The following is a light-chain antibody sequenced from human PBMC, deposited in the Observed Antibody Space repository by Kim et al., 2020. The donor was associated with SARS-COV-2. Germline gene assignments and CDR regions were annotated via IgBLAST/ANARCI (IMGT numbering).Light chain of an antibody. CDR3: QQYNSYSWT. CDR2: DAS. V-gene: IGKV1-5*01. CDR1: QSISSW. J-gene: IGKJ1*01. Sequence: GDRVTITCRASQSISSWLAWYQQKPGKAPKLLIYDASSLESGVPSRFSGSGPGTEFTLTISSLQPDDFATYYCQQYNSYSWTFGQGTKVDIK.